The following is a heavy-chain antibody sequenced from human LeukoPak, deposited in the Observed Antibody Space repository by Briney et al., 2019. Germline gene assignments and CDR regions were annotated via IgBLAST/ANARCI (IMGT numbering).Heavy chain of an antibody. J-gene: IGHJ4*02. V-gene: IGHV4-39*07. Sequence: SETLSLTCTASGGSISSSSYYWGWIRQPPGKGLEWIGSIYYSGGTYYNPSLKSRVTISVDTSKNQFSLKLSSVTAADTAVYYCASIDFSSSWYLFDYWGQGTLVTVSS. CDR1: GGSISSSSYY. D-gene: IGHD6-13*01. CDR3: ASIDFSSSWYLFDY. CDR2: IYYSGGT.